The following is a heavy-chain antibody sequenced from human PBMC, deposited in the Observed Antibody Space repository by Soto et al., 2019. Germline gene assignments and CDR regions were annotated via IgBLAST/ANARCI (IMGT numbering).Heavy chain of an antibody. CDR1: GFTFSDYY. CDR3: ARDKFYQQLATTAPYYFDY. Sequence: GGSLRLSCAASGFTFSDYYMSWIRQAPGKGLEWVSYISSSGSTIYYADSVKGRFTISRDNAKNSLYLQMNSLRAEDTAVYYCARDKFYQQLATTAPYYFDYWGQGTLVTVSS. D-gene: IGHD6-13*01. V-gene: IGHV3-11*01. CDR2: ISSSGSTI. J-gene: IGHJ4*02.